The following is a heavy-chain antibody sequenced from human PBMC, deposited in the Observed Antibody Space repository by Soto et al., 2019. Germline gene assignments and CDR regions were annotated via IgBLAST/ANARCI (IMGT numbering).Heavy chain of an antibody. CDR3: ARQTGGS. CDR1: GDSIRNSPYY. Sequence: QLQLQESGPGLVKPSETVSLTCTVSGDSIRNSPYYWGWIRQPPGKGLEWLGSFHYDGSTYYNPSLKSRVTISVDTSQNQFSLKMKCVTAADTAVYYCARQTGGSWGQGTLVTVSS. D-gene: IGHD3-10*01. J-gene: IGHJ5*02. V-gene: IGHV4-39*01. CDR2: FHYDGST.